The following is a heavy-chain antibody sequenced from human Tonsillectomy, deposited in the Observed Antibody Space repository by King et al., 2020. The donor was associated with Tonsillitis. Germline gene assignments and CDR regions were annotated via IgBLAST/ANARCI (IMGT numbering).Heavy chain of an antibody. D-gene: IGHD2-2*01. CDR1: GYTFTNYY. CDR2: INPSGGSA. Sequence: QLVQSGAEVKEPGASVKVSCRASGYTFTNYYMHWVRQAPGQGLEWMGIINPSGGSAHYAQKFQGRVTITRNTSTSTVYMELSSLRSEDTAVYYCSRDRPCSSISGDGGAWFDPWGQGTLVTVSS. J-gene: IGHJ5*02. CDR3: SRDRPCSSISGDGGAWFDP. V-gene: IGHV1-46*01.